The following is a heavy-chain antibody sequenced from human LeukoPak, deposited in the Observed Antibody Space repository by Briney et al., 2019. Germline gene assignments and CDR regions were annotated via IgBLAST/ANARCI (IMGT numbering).Heavy chain of an antibody. J-gene: IGHJ6*03. Sequence: GGSLRLSCAASGFTFSSYWMSWVRQAPGKGLEWVANLKQDGSKKYYVDSVKGRFTISRDNAKNSLYLQMNSLRAEDTAVYYCARDKTTVTTYYYYYYMDVWGKGTTVTVSS. CDR1: GFTFSSYW. CDR3: ARDKTTVTTYYYYYYMDV. V-gene: IGHV3-7*01. CDR2: LKQDGSKK. D-gene: IGHD4-17*01.